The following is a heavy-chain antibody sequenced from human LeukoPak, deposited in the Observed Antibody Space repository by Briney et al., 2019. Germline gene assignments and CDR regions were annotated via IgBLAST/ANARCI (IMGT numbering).Heavy chain of an antibody. CDR3: ARSWGFGELLYVY. J-gene: IGHJ4*02. D-gene: IGHD3-10*01. Sequence: ASVKVSCKASGYTFTGYYMHWVRQAPGQGLEWMGGINPNSGGTNYAQKFQGRVTMTRDTSISTAYMELSRLRSDDTAVYYCARSWGFGELLYVYWGQGTLVTVSS. CDR1: GYTFTGYY. CDR2: INPNSGGT. V-gene: IGHV1-2*02.